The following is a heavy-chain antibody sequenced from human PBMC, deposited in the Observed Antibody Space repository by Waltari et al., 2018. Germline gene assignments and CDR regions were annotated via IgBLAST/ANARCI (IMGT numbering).Heavy chain of an antibody. CDR3: VRGSLYDIMGGDYDFDT. CDR2: ILFDGSAK. V-gene: IGHV3-30*04. Sequence: QEQLVESGGGVVPPGRSRRLPCVASGFTFRHYAMHWVPQAPGKGLEWVAFILFDGSAKYYADSVEGRFTISRDNSRDTLFLELDSLRLDDTAVYYCVRGSLYDIMGGDYDFDTWGQGTVVTVSS. D-gene: IGHD3-9*01. J-gene: IGHJ4*02. CDR1: GFTFRHYA.